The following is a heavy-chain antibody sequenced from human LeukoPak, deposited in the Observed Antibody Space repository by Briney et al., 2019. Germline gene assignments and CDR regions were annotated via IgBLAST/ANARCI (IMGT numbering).Heavy chain of an antibody. CDR2: ISSSGSTI. Sequence: GGSLRLSCAASGFTFSSYEMNWVRQAPGKGLEWVSCISSSGSTIYYADSVKGRFTISRDNAKNSLYLQMNSLRAEDTAVYYCATDMSTHDYWGQGTLVTVSS. J-gene: IGHJ4*02. D-gene: IGHD2-15*01. CDR3: ATDMSTHDY. V-gene: IGHV3-48*03. CDR1: GFTFSSYE.